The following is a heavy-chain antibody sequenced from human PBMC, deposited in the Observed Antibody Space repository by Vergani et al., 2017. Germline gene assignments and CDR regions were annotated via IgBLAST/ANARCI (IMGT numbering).Heavy chain of an antibody. CDR3: ARQAYYDFWSGYYTGPYYYYGMDV. Sequence: QVQLQESGPGLVKPSQTLSLTCTVSGGSISSYYWSWIRQPPGKGLEWIGYIYYSGSTYYNPSLKSRVTISVDTSKNQFSLKLSSVTAADTAVYYCARQAYYDFWSGYYTGPYYYYGMDVWGQGTTVTVSS. CDR2: IYYSGST. D-gene: IGHD3-3*01. J-gene: IGHJ6*02. CDR1: GGSISSYY. V-gene: IGHV4-59*04.